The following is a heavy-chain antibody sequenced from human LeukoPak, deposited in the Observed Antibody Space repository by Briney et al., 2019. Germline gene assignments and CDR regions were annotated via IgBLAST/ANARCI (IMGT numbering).Heavy chain of an antibody. CDR3: ARLLGANWFDP. CDR2: IYYSGST. J-gene: IGHJ5*02. D-gene: IGHD3-16*01. Sequence: PSETLSLTCTASGGSISSSSYYWGWIRQPPGKGLEWIGSIYYSGSTYYNPSLKSRVTISVDTSKNQFSLKLSSVTAADTAVYYCARLLGANWFDPWGQGTLVTVSS. CDR1: GGSISSSSYY. V-gene: IGHV4-39*01.